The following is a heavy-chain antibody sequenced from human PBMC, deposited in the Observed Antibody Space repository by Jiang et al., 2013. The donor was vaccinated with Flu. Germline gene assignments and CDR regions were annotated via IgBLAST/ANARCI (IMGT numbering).Heavy chain of an antibody. CDR2: SNK. CDR3: ARGDYYDSSGYDAFDI. Sequence: SNKYYADSVKGRFTISRDNSKNTLYLQMNSLRAEDTAVYYCARGDYYDSSGYDAFDIWGQGTMVTVSS. V-gene: IGHV3-33*01. D-gene: IGHD3-22*01. J-gene: IGHJ3*02.